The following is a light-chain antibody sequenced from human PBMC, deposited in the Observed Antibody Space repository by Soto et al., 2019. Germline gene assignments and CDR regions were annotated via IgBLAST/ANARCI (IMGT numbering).Light chain of an antibody. CDR3: QQYGSSVST. CDR2: GAS. J-gene: IGKJ4*01. CDR1: QSVSSIY. V-gene: IGKV3-20*01. Sequence: EIVLTQSPGTLSLSPGERATLSCRASQSVSSIYLAWYQQKPGQAPRLLIYGASSRATGIPDRFSGSGSGTDFTLTISRLEPEDFAVYYCQQYGSSVSTFGGGTKVDIK.